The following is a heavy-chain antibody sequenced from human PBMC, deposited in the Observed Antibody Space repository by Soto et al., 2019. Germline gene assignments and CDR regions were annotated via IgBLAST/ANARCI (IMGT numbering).Heavy chain of an antibody. CDR1: GFTFSNYA. CDR2: VSRTGGGT. V-gene: IGHV3-23*01. Sequence: GGSLRLSCAASGFTFSNYAMSWVRQAPGKGLEWVSTVSRTGGGTYYADSVKGRFTISRDNSKNTLYLQMNSLRAEDTALYYCARYTGCSGGSCYGYYWGRGTLVTVSS. D-gene: IGHD2-15*01. J-gene: IGHJ4*02. CDR3: ARYTGCSGGSCYGYY.